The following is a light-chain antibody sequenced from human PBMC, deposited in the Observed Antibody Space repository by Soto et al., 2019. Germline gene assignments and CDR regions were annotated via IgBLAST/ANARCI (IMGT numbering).Light chain of an antibody. CDR3: AAWDDSLNGLYV. CDR2: SNN. CDR1: SSNIGSNT. Sequence: QSVLTQPPSASGTPGQRVTISCSGSSSNIGSNTVNWYQQLPGTAPKLLIYSNNQRPSGVPGRFSGSKSGTSASRAISGLQSEDEADYYCAAWDDSLNGLYVFGTGTKVTVL. V-gene: IGLV1-44*01. J-gene: IGLJ1*01.